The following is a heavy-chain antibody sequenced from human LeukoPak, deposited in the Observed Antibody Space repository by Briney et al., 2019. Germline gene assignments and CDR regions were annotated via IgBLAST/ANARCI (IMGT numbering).Heavy chain of an antibody. D-gene: IGHD5-12*01. J-gene: IGHJ4*02. CDR3: ARDNSGSTALDY. V-gene: IGHV1-2*06. Sequence: ASVKVSCKASGYTFTGYYVHWVRQAPGQGLEWMGRVNPDSGGTNYAQKFQGRVTVTRDTSINTAYMELSRLRSDDTAVYYCARDNSGSTALDYWAREPWSPSPQ. CDR1: GYTFTGYY. CDR2: VNPDSGGT.